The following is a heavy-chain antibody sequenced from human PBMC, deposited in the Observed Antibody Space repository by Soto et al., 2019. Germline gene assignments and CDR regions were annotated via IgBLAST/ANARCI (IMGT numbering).Heavy chain of an antibody. V-gene: IGHV3-30*18. CDR1: GCTFNNYG. CDR3: AKDLYSGYDFFFDY. CDR2: ISYDGSDK. Sequence: GGSRRLSCAASGCTFNNYGMHWVRQAPGKGLEWVAIISYDGSDKSYADSVKGRFTISRDNSKNTLYLQMNSLRPEDTAVYYCAKDLYSGYDFFFDYWGQGTLVTVSS. J-gene: IGHJ4*02. D-gene: IGHD5-12*01.